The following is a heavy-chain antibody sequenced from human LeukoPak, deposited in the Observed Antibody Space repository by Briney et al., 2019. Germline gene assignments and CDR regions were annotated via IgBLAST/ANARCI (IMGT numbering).Heavy chain of an antibody. CDR2: IYYSGST. J-gene: IGHJ5*02. CDR3: ARDFTYGDNWFDP. CDR1: GGSISSYY. D-gene: IGHD3-10*01. V-gene: IGHV4-59*01. Sequence: SETLSLTCTVSGGSISSYYWSWIRQPPGKGLEWIGYIYYSGSTNYNPSLKSRVTISVDTSKNQFSLKLSSVTAADTAVYYCARDFTYGDNWFDPWGQGTLVTVSS.